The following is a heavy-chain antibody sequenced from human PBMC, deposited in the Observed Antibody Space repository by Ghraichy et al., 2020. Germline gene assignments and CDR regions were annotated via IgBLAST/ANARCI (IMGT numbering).Heavy chain of an antibody. CDR3: AKGMGSGNAPSIVLYFQH. CDR2: IKQDGSEK. Sequence: GGSLRLSCAASGFTFSNYWMIWVRQAPGKGLEWVANIKQDGSEKYYVDSVKGRFTISRDNAKNSLYLQMNSLRAEDTAVYYCAKGMGSGNAPSIVLYFQHWGQGTLVTVSS. CDR1: GFTFSNYW. J-gene: IGHJ1*01. D-gene: IGHD3-10*01. V-gene: IGHV3-7*01.